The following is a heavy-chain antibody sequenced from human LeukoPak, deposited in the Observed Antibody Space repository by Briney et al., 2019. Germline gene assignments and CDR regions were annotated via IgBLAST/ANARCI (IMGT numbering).Heavy chain of an antibody. Sequence: GGSLRLSCAASGFTLSSYGMHWVRQAPGKGLEWVAYIQYDGSNEQYADSVKGRFSISRDSSKNILYLQMNSLRAEDTAVYYCAKDRCSNGVGCYYYYMDVWGKGTTVTIS. CDR3: AKDRCSNGVGCYYYYMDV. CDR1: GFTLSSYG. D-gene: IGHD2-8*01. CDR2: IQYDGSNE. J-gene: IGHJ6*03. V-gene: IGHV3-30*02.